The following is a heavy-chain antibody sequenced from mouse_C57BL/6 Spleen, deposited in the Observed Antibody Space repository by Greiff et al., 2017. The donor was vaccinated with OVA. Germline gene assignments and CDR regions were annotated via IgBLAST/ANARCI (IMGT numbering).Heavy chain of an antibody. CDR1: GYTFTDYY. J-gene: IGHJ1*03. CDR2: INPNNGGT. V-gene: IGHV1-26*01. Sequence: VQLQQSGPELVKPGASVKISCKASGYTFTDYYMNWVKQSHGKSLEWIGDINPNNGGTSYNQKFKGKATLTVDESSSTAYMELRSLTSEDSAVYYCARSDYGSSWWYFDVWGTGTTVTVSS. CDR3: ARSDYGSSWWYFDV. D-gene: IGHD1-1*01.